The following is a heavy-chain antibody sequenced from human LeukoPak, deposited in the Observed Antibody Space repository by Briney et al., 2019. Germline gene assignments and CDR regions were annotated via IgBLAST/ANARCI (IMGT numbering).Heavy chain of an antibody. Sequence: GGSLRLSCAASGFTFSSYSMNWVRQAPGKGLEWVSSISSSSSYIYYADSVKGRFTISRDNAKNSLYLQMNSLRAEDTAVYYCARSVVGYSSSWPDYWGQGTLVTVSS. CDR1: GFTFSSYS. D-gene: IGHD6-13*01. J-gene: IGHJ4*02. CDR2: ISSSSSYI. CDR3: ARSVVGYSSSWPDY. V-gene: IGHV3-21*01.